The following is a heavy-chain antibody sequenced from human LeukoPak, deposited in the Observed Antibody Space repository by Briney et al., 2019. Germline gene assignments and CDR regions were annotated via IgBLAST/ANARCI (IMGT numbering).Heavy chain of an antibody. CDR2: ISWNSGSI. CDR1: GFTFDDYA. CDR3: AKERQLEPFDY. J-gene: IGHJ4*02. D-gene: IGHD1-1*01. V-gene: IGHV3-9*01. Sequence: GGSLRLSCAASGFTFDDYAMYWVRQAPGKGLEWVSGISWNSGSIDYADSVKGRFTISRDNAKNSLYLQMSSLRADDTAVYYCAKERQLEPFDYWGQGTLVTVSS.